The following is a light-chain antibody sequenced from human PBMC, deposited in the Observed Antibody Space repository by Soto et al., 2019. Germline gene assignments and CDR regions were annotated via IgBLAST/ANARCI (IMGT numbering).Light chain of an antibody. CDR2: NSN. CDR1: TSNIGNNP. J-gene: IGLJ3*02. V-gene: IGLV1-44*01. Sequence: QSVLTQPPSASETPGQRVTFSCSGDTSNIGNNPVNWYQQLPGTAPRLLIYNSNERPSGVPDRFSGSRSGTSASLAISGLQSEDEADYYCAAWDDSLNAWLFGGGTKVNVL. CDR3: AAWDDSLNAWL.